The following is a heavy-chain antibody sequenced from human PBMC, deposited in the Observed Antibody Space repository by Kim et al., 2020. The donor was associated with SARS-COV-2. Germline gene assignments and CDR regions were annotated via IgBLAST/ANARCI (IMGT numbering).Heavy chain of an antibody. Sequence: GGSLRLSCAASGFNFRTYAMHWVRQAPGKGLEWVAVKSDDGSDEYYADSVKGRFTISRDNSKNTLYLQMNSLRPEDTAVYYCAGSGSHYIVPGYWGQGTLVTVSS. J-gene: IGHJ4*02. V-gene: IGHV3-30-3*01. CDR1: GFNFRTYA. CDR3: AGSGSHYIVPGY. D-gene: IGHD3-10*01. CDR2: KSDDGSDE.